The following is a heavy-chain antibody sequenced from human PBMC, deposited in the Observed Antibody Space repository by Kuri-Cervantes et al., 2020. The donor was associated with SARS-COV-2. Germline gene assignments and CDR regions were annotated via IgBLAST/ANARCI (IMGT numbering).Heavy chain of an antibody. D-gene: IGHD6-6*01. Sequence: GGSLRLSCAASGFTFSSYAMHWVRQAPGKGLEWVAIISYDTTNKYYADSVKGRFTISRDNSKNTLYLQMNSLRAEDTAVYYCARSGIAARYDAFDIWGQGTMVTVSS. V-gene: IGHV3-30*04. CDR1: GFTFSSYA. CDR2: ISYDTTNK. CDR3: ARSGIAARYDAFDI. J-gene: IGHJ3*02.